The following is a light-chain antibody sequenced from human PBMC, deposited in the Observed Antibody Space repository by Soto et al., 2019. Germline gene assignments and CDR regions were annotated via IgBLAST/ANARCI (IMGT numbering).Light chain of an antibody. CDR3: QQYNNWPPRT. Sequence: EIVITQSPATLSVSPGERATLSFMASQSVSSNLAWYQQKPGQTPRLLIYGASTRATGIPARFSGSGSGTEFTLTISSLQSEDFAVYYCQQYNNWPPRTCGQGTKGDIK. J-gene: IGKJ1*01. V-gene: IGKV3-15*01. CDR2: GAS. CDR1: QSVSSN.